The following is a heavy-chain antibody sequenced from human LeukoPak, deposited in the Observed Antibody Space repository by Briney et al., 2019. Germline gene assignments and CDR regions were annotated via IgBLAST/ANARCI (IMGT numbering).Heavy chain of an antibody. CDR2: IYYSGST. Sequence: PSETLSLTCTVSGGSISSSSYYWGWIRQPPGKALEWIGSIYYSGSTYYNPSLKSRVTISVDTSKNQFSLKLSSVSAADTAVYYCARLAVTFDYWGQGTLVTVPS. CDR1: GGSISSSSYY. D-gene: IGHD2-21*02. V-gene: IGHV4-39*01. CDR3: ARLAVTFDY. J-gene: IGHJ4*02.